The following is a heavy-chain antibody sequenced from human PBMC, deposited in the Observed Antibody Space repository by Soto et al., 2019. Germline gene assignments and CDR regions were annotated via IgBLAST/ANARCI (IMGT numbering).Heavy chain of an antibody. Sequence: GGSLRLSCAASGFTFSNAWMSWVRQAPGKGLEWVGRIKSKTDGGTTDYAAPVKGRFTISRDDSKNTLYLQMNSLKTEDTAVYYCTTAKRGGSYSHPFDYWGQGTLVTVSS. CDR1: GFTFSNAW. V-gene: IGHV3-15*01. CDR2: IKSKTDGGTT. J-gene: IGHJ4*02. CDR3: TTAKRGGSYSHPFDY. D-gene: IGHD1-26*01.